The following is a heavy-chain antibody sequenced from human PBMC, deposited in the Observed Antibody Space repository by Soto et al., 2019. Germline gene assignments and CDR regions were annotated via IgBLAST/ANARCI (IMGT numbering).Heavy chain of an antibody. V-gene: IGHV3-48*02. Sequence: PGGSLRLSCSASGLTFDSYDMNWVRQAPGKGLEWVSYISISSSSIYYADSVKGRFTISRDNAKNSLYLQMNSLRDEDTAVYYCARGPPLFDPWGQGTLVTVSS. J-gene: IGHJ5*02. CDR2: ISISSSSI. CDR3: ARGPPLFDP. CDR1: GLTFDSYD.